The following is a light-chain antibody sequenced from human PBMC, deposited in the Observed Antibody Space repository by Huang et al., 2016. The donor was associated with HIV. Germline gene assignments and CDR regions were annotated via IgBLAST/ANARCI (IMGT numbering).Light chain of an antibody. V-gene: IGKV3-15*01. J-gene: IGKJ2*01. Sequence: VMTQSPATLSVSPGERATLSCRASESILRNLACYQQRPGQPPRLLIYGASVRLPGIPDRFRGSGSGTEFSLTISSLQSEDFAVYYCQQYNKWPPYTYGQGTKLEIK. CDR1: ESILRN. CDR3: QQYNKWPPYT. CDR2: GAS.